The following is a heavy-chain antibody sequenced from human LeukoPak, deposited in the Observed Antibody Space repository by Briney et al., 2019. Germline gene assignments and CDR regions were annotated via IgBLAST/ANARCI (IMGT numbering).Heavy chain of an antibody. CDR2: FGGAGRGST. CDR1: GFTFSPFA. Sequence: PGGSLRLSCAASGFTFSPFAMSWVSKAPGQGLEWVSSFGGAGRGSTYHADSVKGRFTISRDDSKNTLYLQMNSLRVEDTAVYRCAKARGATVNDPVDSWGQGTLVTVSS. V-gene: IGHV3-23*01. J-gene: IGHJ4*02. CDR3: AKARGATVNDPVDS. D-gene: IGHD1-26*01.